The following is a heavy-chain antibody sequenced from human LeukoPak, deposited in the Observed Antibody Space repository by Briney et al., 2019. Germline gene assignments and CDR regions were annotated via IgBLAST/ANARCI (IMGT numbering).Heavy chain of an antibody. CDR3: ASRRTVTTHWYFDL. J-gene: IGHJ2*01. D-gene: IGHD4-17*01. V-gene: IGHV3-33*01. CDR2: IWYDGSNE. CDR1: GFTFSSYD. Sequence: GGSLRLSCAASGFTFSSYDMHWVRQAPGKGLEWVALIWYDGSNEYYANSVKGRFTISRDSSQNTLYLQMNSLRAEDTAVYYCASRRTVTTHWYFDLWGRGTLVTVSS.